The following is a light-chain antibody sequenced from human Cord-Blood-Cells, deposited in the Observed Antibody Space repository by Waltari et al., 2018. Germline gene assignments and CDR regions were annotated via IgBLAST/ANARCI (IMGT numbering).Light chain of an antibody. CDR2: EGS. Sequence: QSALPQPASVSGSPGQSITISCTGTSSDVGSYNLVSWYHQHPGKAPNLIIYEGSKRPSGVSNRFSGSKSGNTASLTISGLQAEDEADYYCCSYAGSYVFGTGTKVTVL. CDR1: SSDVGSYNL. CDR3: CSYAGSYV. V-gene: IGLV2-23*01. J-gene: IGLJ1*01.